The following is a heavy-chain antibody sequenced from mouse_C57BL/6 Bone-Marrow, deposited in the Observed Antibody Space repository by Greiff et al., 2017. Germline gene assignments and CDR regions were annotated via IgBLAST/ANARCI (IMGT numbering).Heavy chain of an antibody. CDR3: ARSGRNYFDY. V-gene: IGHV1-64*01. CDR2: FHPNSGST. J-gene: IGHJ2*01. Sequence: QVQLQQPGAELVKPGASVKLSCKASGYTFTSYWMHWVKQRPGQGLEWIGMFHPNSGSTNYNEKFKSKATLTVYKSSSTAYMQLSSLTSEDAAVYYCARSGRNYFDYWGQGTTLTVSS. CDR1: GYTFTSYW. D-gene: IGHD3-2*02.